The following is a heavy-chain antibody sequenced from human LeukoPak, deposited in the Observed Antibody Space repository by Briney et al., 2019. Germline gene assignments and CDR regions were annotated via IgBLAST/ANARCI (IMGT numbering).Heavy chain of an antibody. CDR2: IYYSGST. Sequence: NPSETLSLTCTVSGGSISSYYWSWIRQPPGKGLEWIGYIYYSGSTNYNPSLKSRVTISVDTSKNQFSLKLSSVTAADTAVYYCAREPLWFGDPLGWFDPWGQGTLVTVSS. CDR1: GGSISSYY. D-gene: IGHD3-10*01. J-gene: IGHJ5*02. V-gene: IGHV4-59*01. CDR3: AREPLWFGDPLGWFDP.